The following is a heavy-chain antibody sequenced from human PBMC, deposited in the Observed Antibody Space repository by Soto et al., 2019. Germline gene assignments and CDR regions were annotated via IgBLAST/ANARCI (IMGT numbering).Heavy chain of an antibody. CDR3: AHSTPQDLFTIFGVVSYNWFDP. CDR1: GFSLSTSGVG. CDR2: IYWDDDK. J-gene: IGHJ5*02. V-gene: IGHV2-5*02. D-gene: IGHD3-3*01. Sequence: SGPTLVKPTQTLTLTCTFSGFSLSTSGVGVGWIRQPPGKALEWLALIYWDDDKRYSPSLKSRLTITKDTSKNQVVLTMTNMDPVDTATYYCAHSTPQDLFTIFGVVSYNWFDPWGQGTLVTVSS.